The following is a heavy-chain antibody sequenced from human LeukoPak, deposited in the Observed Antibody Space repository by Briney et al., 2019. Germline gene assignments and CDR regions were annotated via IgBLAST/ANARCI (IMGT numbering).Heavy chain of an antibody. V-gene: IGHV1-2*02. J-gene: IGHJ4*02. CDR2: INPNSGGT. CDR1: GGTFSSYG. CDR3: ARQYSSGWAFDY. D-gene: IGHD6-19*01. Sequence: ASVKVSCKASGGTFSSYGISWVRQAPGQGLEWMGWINPNSGGTNYAQKFQGRVTMTRDTSISTAYMELSRLRSDDTAVYYCARQYSSGWAFDYWGQGTLVTVSS.